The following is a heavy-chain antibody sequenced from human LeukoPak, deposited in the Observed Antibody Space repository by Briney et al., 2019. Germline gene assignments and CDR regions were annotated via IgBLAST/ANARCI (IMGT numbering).Heavy chain of an antibody. J-gene: IGHJ4*02. Sequence: SETLSLTCTVSGGSISTYYWTWIRQPPGKGLEWIGYIDYSESTRYSPSLKSRVTISVDTSKDQFSLKLSSLSAADTAVYYCARVGDYFFDYWGQGTLVTVSS. V-gene: IGHV4-59*01. CDR1: GGSISTYY. CDR3: ARVGDYFFDY. CDR2: IDYSEST. D-gene: IGHD2-21*02.